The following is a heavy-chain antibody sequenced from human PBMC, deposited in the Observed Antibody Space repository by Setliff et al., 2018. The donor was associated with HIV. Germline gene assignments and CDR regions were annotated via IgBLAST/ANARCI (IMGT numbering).Heavy chain of an antibody. J-gene: IGHJ6*02. CDR3: ARALKDYDFWSGYYGRAYYYYAMDV. CDR1: GFTFSSYG. CDR2: IWYDGSNK. V-gene: IGHV3-33*08. Sequence: GSLRLSCAASGFTFSSYGMHWVRQAPGKGLEWVAVIWYDGSNKYYADSVKGRFTISRDNSKNTLYLQMNSLRAEDTAVYYCARALKDYDFWSGYYGRAYYYYAMDVWGQGTTVTVSS. D-gene: IGHD3-3*01.